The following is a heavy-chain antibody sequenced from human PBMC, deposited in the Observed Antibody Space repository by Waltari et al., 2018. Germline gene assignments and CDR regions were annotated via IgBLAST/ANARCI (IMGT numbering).Heavy chain of an antibody. CDR2: IYTSGST. CDR3: ARDWGAMIDAFDI. CDR1: GGSISSVTYS. J-gene: IGHJ3*02. V-gene: IGHV4-61*02. Sequence: QVQLQESGPGLVKPSQTLSLTCTVSGGSISSVTYSCTWIRQPAGKGLEWIGRIYTSGSTNYNPSLKSRVTISVDTSKNQFSLKLSSVTAADTAVYYCARDWGAMIDAFDIWGQGTMVTVSS. D-gene: IGHD3-22*01.